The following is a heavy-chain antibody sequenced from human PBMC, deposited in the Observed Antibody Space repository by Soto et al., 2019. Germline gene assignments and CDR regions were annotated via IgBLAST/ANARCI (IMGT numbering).Heavy chain of an antibody. J-gene: IGHJ6*02. Sequence: PGESLKISCRGSGYNFNLHWITWARQRPGRGLEWMGIIYPGVSDTRYSPSFQGQVAISADKSISTAYLQGSSVKASDTAMYYCARATEKSHTDSFHRAHESPYGMEVWGQGTTFTVSS. CDR1: GYNFNLHW. CDR3: ARATEKSHTDSFHRAHESPYGMEV. D-gene: IGHD5-12*01. V-gene: IGHV5-51*01. CDR2: IYPGVSDT.